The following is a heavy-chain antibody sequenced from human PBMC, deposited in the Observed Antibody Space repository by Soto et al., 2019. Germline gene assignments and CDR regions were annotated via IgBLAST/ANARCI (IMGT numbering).Heavy chain of an antibody. CDR3: AREKGVAAHFDY. CDR2: IYYSGST. Sequence: SETLSLTCTVSGGSVSSGSYYWSWIRQPPGKGLEWIGYIYYSGSTNYNPSLKSRVTISVDTSKNQFSLKLSSVTASDTAVYYCAREKGVAAHFDYWGQGTLVTVSS. D-gene: IGHD6-19*01. V-gene: IGHV4-61*01. J-gene: IGHJ4*02. CDR1: GGSVSSGSYY.